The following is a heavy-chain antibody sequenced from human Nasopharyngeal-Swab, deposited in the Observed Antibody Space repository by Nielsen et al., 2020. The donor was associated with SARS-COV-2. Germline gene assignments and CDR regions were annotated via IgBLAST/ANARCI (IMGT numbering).Heavy chain of an antibody. CDR1: GFSFSSYG. CDR3: AREDYDTHYVYFQH. J-gene: IGHJ1*01. Sequence: GESLKISCAASGFSFSSYGMHWVRQAPGKGLQWVAVIAYDGSDKFYADSVKGRFTISRDNSKNTVYLQMNSLRAEDTAIYYCAREDYDTHYVYFQHWGQGALVTVSS. CDR2: IAYDGSDK. V-gene: IGHV3-30*03. D-gene: IGHD3-9*01.